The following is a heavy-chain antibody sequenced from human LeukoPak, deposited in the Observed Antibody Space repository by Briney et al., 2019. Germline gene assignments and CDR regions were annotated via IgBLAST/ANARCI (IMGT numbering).Heavy chain of an antibody. CDR3: ATADSGSYNLHY. D-gene: IGHD1-26*01. V-gene: IGHV4-59*08. Sequence: SETLSLTCTVSGGSISSYYWSWIRQPPGKGLEWIGYIYYSGSTNYNPSLKSRVTISVDTSKNQFSLKLSSVTAADTAVYYCATADSGSYNLHYWGQGTLVTVSS. J-gene: IGHJ4*02. CDR1: GGSISSYY. CDR2: IYYSGST.